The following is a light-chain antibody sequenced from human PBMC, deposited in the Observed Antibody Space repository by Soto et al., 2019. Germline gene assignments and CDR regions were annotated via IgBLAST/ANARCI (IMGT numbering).Light chain of an antibody. CDR3: AAWDDSLNGLV. J-gene: IGLJ2*01. CDR1: SSNIGSNT. CDR2: SNN. V-gene: IGLV1-44*01. Sequence: QSVLTQPPSASGTPGQRVTISCSGSSSNIGSNTVNWYQQLPGTAPKLLIYSNNQRPSGVPDRFSGSKSGTSASLAISGLQSEDEADYYCAAWDDSLNGLVFGAGTKLIVL.